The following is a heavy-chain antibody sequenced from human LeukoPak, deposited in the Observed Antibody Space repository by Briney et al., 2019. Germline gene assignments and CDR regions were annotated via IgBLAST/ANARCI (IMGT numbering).Heavy chain of an antibody. CDR3: ARPYDFWSLDAFDI. D-gene: IGHD3-3*01. V-gene: IGHV4-30-2*01. CDR1: GGSISSGGYY. CDR2: IYHSGST. J-gene: IGHJ3*02. Sequence: PSETLSLTCTVSGGSISSGGYYWSWIRQPPGKGLEWIGYIYHSGSTYYNPSLKSRVTISVDRSKNQFSLRLSSVTAADTAVYYWARPYDFWSLDAFDIWGQGTMVTVSS.